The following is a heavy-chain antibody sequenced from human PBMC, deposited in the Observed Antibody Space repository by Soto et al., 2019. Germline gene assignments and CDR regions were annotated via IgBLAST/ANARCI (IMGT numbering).Heavy chain of an antibody. CDR1: GFTFSSYG. CDR3: ARHSPLIRTGSGSYIYYYGMDV. J-gene: IGHJ6*02. CDR2: IWYDGSNK. V-gene: IGHV3-33*01. D-gene: IGHD1-26*01. Sequence: GGSLRLSCAASGFTFSSYGMHWVRQAPGKGLEWVAVIWYDGSNKYYADSVKGRFTISRDNSKNTLHLQMNSLRAEDTAVYYCARHSPLIRTGSGSYIYYYGMDVWGQGTTVTV.